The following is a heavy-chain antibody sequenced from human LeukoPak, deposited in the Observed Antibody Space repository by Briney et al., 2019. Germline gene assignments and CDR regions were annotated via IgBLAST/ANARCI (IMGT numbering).Heavy chain of an antibody. Sequence: PSETLSLTCTVSGGSISSYYWSWIRQPAGKGLEWIGRIYTSGSTNYNPSLKSRVTMSVDTSKNQFSLKLSSVTAADTAVYYCARDYCSRTSCYNYFDYWGQGTLVTVSS. CDR1: GGSISSYY. D-gene: IGHD2-2*01. J-gene: IGHJ4*02. CDR2: IYTSGST. CDR3: ARDYCSRTSCYNYFDY. V-gene: IGHV4-4*07.